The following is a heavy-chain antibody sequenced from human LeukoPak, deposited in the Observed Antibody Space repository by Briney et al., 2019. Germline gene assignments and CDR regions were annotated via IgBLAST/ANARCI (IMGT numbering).Heavy chain of an antibody. J-gene: IGHJ5*02. CDR1: GYTFTSYG. Sequence: ASVKVSCKASGYTFTSYGISWVRQAPGQGLEWMGWISAYNGNTNYAQKLQGRVTMTTDTSTSTAYMELRSLRSDDTAVYYCARDSLGYYGSGSYASFRGQNWFDPWGQGTLVTVSS. D-gene: IGHD3-10*01. V-gene: IGHV1-18*01. CDR2: ISAYNGNT. CDR3: ARDSLGYYGSGSYASFRGQNWFDP.